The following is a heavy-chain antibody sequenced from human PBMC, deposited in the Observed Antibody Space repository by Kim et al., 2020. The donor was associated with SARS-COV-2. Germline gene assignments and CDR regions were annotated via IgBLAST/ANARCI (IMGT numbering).Heavy chain of an antibody. D-gene: IGHD6-19*01. J-gene: IGHJ4*02. CDR3: ARLAVAGTLDY. Sequence: TYYSPSLKSRVPISVDTSKSQFSLKLRSVTAADTAVYYCARLAVAGTLDYWGQGTLVTVSS. V-gene: IGHV4-39*01. CDR2: T.